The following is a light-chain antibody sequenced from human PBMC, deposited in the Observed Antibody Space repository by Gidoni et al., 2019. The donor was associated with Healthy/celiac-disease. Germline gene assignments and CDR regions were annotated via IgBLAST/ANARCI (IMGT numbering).Light chain of an antibody. Sequence: EIVLTQYPATLSLSPGERATLSCRSSQSVSSYLAWYQQKPGQAPRLLIYDASHRATGIPARFSGSGSGTDFTLTICSLWPEYFAVYYCQQRSHWPPWTFGQGTKVEIK. CDR3: QQRSHWPPWT. CDR2: DAS. CDR1: QSVSSY. J-gene: IGKJ1*01. V-gene: IGKV3-11*01.